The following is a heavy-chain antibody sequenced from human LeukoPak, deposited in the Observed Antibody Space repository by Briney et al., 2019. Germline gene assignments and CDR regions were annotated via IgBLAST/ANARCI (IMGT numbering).Heavy chain of an antibody. Sequence: PGGSLRLSCAASGFTFSDYYMSWIRQAPGKGLEWVSYISSSTKTIYYADSVKGRFTISRDTAKDSLYLQMNSLRDEDTAVYYCARERTSYGSACDYWGQGTLVTVSS. CDR2: ISSSTKTI. CDR1: GFTFSDYY. V-gene: IGHV3-11*04. CDR3: ARERTSYGSACDY. J-gene: IGHJ4*02. D-gene: IGHD1-1*01.